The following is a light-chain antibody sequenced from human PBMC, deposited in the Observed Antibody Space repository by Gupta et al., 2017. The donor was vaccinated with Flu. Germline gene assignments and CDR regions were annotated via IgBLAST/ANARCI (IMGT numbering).Light chain of an antibody. V-gene: IGLV8-61*01. J-gene: IGLJ3*02. Sequence: QTVVTQEPSFSVSPGGTVTLTCGLSSGSVSTSYYPSWYQQTPGQAPRTLFYSTNTRSAGVPDRFSGSIRGNKAALTITGAQADDESDYYCVLYMGSGIWVFGGGTKLTVL. CDR2: STN. CDR1: SGSVSTSYY. CDR3: VLYMGSGIWV.